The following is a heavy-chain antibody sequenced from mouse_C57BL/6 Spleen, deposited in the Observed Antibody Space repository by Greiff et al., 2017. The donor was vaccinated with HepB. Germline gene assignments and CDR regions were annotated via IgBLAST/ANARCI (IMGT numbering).Heavy chain of an antibody. V-gene: IGHV1-81*01. CDR1: GYTFTSYG. CDR3: ARGDDYEKYFDV. CDR2: IYPRSGNT. J-gene: IGHJ1*03. Sequence: QQSGAELARPGASVKLSCKASGYTFTSYGISWVKQRTGQGLEWIGEIYPRSGNTYYNEKFKGKATLTADKSSSTAYMELRSLTSEDSAVYFCARGDDYEKYFDVWGTGTTVTVSS. D-gene: IGHD2-4*01.